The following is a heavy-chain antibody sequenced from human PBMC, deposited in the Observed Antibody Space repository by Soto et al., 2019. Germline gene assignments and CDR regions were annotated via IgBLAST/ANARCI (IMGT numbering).Heavy chain of an antibody. D-gene: IGHD1-7*01. V-gene: IGHV1-69*12. J-gene: IGHJ6*02. Sequence: QVQLVQSGAEVKKPGSSVKVSCKASGGTFSSYAISWVRQAPGQGLEWMGGIIPIFGTANYAQKFQGRVTFTGDEPPSPAYMGLGSRRSGDTAVYYGGGVPGNWTYGHSGMDVGGQGTTVPVPS. CDR3: GGVPGNWTYGHSGMDV. CDR1: GGTFSSYA. CDR2: IIPIFGTA.